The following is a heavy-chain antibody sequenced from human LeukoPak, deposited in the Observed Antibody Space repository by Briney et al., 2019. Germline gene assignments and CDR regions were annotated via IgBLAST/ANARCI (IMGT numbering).Heavy chain of an antibody. CDR2: IASDGRTT. J-gene: IGHJ1*01. CDR1: GFSFSAYW. V-gene: IGHV3-30*03. Sequence: GGSLRLSCAASGFSFSAYWMSWVRQAPGLGLEWVAVIASDGRTTYYADSVSGRFTISRDNSNNALSLQMNSLSADDTAVYYCARAAEASCSGTSCYRYFHHWGQGTLVIVSS. CDR3: ARAAEASCSGTSCYRYFHH. D-gene: IGHD2-2*01.